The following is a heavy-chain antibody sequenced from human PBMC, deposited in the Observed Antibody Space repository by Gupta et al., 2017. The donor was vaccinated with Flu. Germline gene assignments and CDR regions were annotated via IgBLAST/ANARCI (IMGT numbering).Heavy chain of an antibody. D-gene: IGHD6-6*01. CDR2: TDWNAGGL. Sequence: EAQLVESGGGWVQPGRSLRLSCVASGFTFADYPMHWVRQAPGKGLEWVSGTDWNAGGLGYAESVRGRFTISRDNARNTLYLQMNSLRPEDTALYFCAKDRSSVDAFDIWGLGTMVTVSS. CDR3: AKDRSSVDAFDI. V-gene: IGHV3-9*01. CDR1: GFTFADYP. J-gene: IGHJ3*02.